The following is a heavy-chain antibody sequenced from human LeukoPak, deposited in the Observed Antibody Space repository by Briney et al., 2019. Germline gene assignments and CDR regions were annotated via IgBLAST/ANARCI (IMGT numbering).Heavy chain of an antibody. Sequence: ASVKVSCKASGYTFTGYYMHWVRQAPGQGLEWMGRINPNSGCTNYAQKFQGRVTMTRDTSISTAYMELSRLRSDDTAVYYCARDPYSSSWAPLDYWGQGTLVTVSS. CDR1: GYTFTGYY. V-gene: IGHV1-2*06. J-gene: IGHJ4*02. CDR2: INPNSGCT. D-gene: IGHD6-13*01. CDR3: ARDPYSSSWAPLDY.